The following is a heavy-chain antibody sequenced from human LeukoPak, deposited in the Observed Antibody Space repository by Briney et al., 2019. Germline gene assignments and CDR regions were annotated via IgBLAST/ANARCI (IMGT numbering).Heavy chain of an antibody. CDR3: ARVEYQLLPYYYYYMDV. D-gene: IGHD2-2*01. V-gene: IGHV3-48*01. J-gene: IGHJ6*03. CDR2: ISSSSSTI. CDR1: GFTFSSYS. Sequence: GGSLRLSCAASGFTFSSYSMNWVSQAPGKGLERVSYISSSSSTIYYADSVKGRFTISRDNAKNSLYLQMNSLRAEDTAVYYCARVEYQLLPYYYYYMDVWGKGTTVTVSS.